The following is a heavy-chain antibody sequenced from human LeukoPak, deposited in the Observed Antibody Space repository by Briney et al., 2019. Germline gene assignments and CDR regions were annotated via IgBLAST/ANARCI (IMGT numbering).Heavy chain of an antibody. Sequence: GASVKVSCKVSGYTLTELSMHWVRPAPGKGLEWMGGFDPEDGETIYAQKFQGRVTMTEDTSTDTAYMELSSLRSEDTAVYYCATTGLWFGEFTFDYWGQGTLVTVSS. CDR1: GYTLTELS. J-gene: IGHJ4*02. V-gene: IGHV1-24*01. D-gene: IGHD3-10*01. CDR2: FDPEDGET. CDR3: ATTGLWFGEFTFDY.